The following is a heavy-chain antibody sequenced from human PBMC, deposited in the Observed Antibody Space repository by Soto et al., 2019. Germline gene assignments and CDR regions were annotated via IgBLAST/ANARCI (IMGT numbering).Heavy chain of an antibody. CDR2: VYSSGTT. J-gene: IGHJ4*02. D-gene: IGHD2-2*01. Sequence: QVQLQESGPGLVKPSETLSLTCSVSGGSINSYWWSWIRQPAGKGLEWIGRVYSSGTTDYNPSLNSRATMSVETSKNQFSLKLTSVTAADTAFYYCARDIGSYAYAEGYWGQGIQVTVSS. CDR1: GGSINSYW. V-gene: IGHV4-4*07. CDR3: ARDIGSYAYAEGY.